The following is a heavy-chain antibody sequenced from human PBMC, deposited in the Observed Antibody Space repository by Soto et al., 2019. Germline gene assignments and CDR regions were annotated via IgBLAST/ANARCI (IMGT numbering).Heavy chain of an antibody. J-gene: IGHJ3*01. D-gene: IGHD3-3*01. CDR1: GFSFGTYA. CDR3: VKDLYYDFCRFAFAV. V-gene: IGHV3-64D*06. CDR2: INNNGGST. Sequence: GPLLRTGSASGFSFGTYAMHWVRQAAGKGLEYVSAINNNGGSTKYADSVKGRFTISRDNSKNTLYLQMSSVRVEDTAVYYCVKDLYYDFCRFAFAVWGQGTKVTV.